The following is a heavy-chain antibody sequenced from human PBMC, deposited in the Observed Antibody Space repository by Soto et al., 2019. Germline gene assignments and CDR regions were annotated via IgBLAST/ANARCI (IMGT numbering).Heavy chain of an antibody. D-gene: IGHD6-19*01. CDR3: ASYSSGWYSRVY. Sequence: GGSLRLSCAASGFTFSSYWMHWVRQAPGKGLVWVSRINSDGSSTSYADSVKGRFTISRDNAKNTLYLQMNSLRAEDTAVYYCASYSSGWYSRVYWGQEPWSPSPQ. CDR2: INSDGSST. CDR1: GFTFSSYW. V-gene: IGHV3-74*01. J-gene: IGHJ4*01.